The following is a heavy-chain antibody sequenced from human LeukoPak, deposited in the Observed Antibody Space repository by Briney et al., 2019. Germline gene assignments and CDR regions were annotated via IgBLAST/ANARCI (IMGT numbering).Heavy chain of an antibody. CDR1: GGSMNVYC. CDR3: ARDQGDYGDHRYFDY. CDR2: ISSSWST. J-gene: IGHJ4*02. D-gene: IGHD4-17*01. Sequence: SETLSLTCTVSGGSMNVYCWNWVRQPAGKGLEWIGRISSSWSTDYNPSFKNRVTMSVDTSKKQFSLRLSSVTAADTAVYYCARDQGDYGDHRYFDYWGQGTQVTVSS. V-gene: IGHV4-4*07.